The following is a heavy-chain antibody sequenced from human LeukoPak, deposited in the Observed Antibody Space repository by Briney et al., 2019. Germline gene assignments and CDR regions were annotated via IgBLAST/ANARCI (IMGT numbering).Heavy chain of an antibody. Sequence: GASVKVSCKASGYTFTGYYMHWVRQAPGQGLEWMGWINPNSGGTNYAQKFQGRVTMTRDTSISTAYMELSRLRSDDTAVYYCARVSSGSYYRLDYWGQGTLVTVSS. V-gene: IGHV1-2*02. CDR1: GYTFTGYY. J-gene: IGHJ4*02. CDR2: INPNSGGT. D-gene: IGHD1-26*01. CDR3: ARVSSGSYYRLDY.